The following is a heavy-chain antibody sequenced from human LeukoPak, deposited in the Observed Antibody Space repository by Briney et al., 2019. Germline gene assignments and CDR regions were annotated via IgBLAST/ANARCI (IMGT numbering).Heavy chain of an antibody. V-gene: IGHV4-39*01. D-gene: IGHD2-2*01. CDR2: IYYSGST. J-gene: IGHJ4*02. CDR1: GGSISSSSYY. CDR3: ARGGIYCSSTSCYFRYFDY. Sequence: SETLSLTCTVSGGSISSSSYYWGWIRQPPGKGLEWIGSIYYSGSTYYNPSLKSRVTLSVDTSKNQFSLKLSSVTAADTAVYYCARGGIYCSSTSCYFRYFDYWGQGTLVTVSS.